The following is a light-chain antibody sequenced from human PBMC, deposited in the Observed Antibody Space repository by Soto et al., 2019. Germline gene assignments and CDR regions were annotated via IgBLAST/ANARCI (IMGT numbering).Light chain of an antibody. Sequence: DIQMTQSPASLSASVGDRVTITCRASQDINIFLSWFQQRPGQAPRLLTYAASKLQPGVPTSFSGGSSGSDFIFTIDNLQPEDFATYYCQQYDRLPPTFGRGTKL. CDR1: QDINIF. J-gene: IGKJ2*01. V-gene: IGKV1-33*01. CDR3: QQYDRLPPT. CDR2: AAS.